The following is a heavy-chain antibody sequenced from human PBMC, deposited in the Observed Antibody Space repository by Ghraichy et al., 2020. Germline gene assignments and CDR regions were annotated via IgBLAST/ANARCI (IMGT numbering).Heavy chain of an antibody. CDR1: GGSFNGYS. J-gene: IGHJ3*01. D-gene: IGHD5-18*01. V-gene: IGHV4-59*08. CDR3: ARLTVDTAEDAFDV. Sequence: SETLSLTCIVSGGSFNGYSWSWIRQPPGKGLEWIGYINYSGNTNYNPSLKSRVTMSVDTSENQFSLRLSSVTAADTAVYYCARLTVDTAEDAFDVWGQGAIVTVSS. CDR2: INYSGNT.